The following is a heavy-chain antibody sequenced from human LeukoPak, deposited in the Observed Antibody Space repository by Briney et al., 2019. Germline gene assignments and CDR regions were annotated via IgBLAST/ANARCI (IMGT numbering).Heavy chain of an antibody. V-gene: IGHV1-69*13. J-gene: IGHJ4*02. D-gene: IGHD3-22*01. CDR3: ARNPRYYSDTSGYYPFDY. Sequence: SVKVSCKTSGGTLSTSAINWVRQAPGQGLEWMGGIIPMFGRTNNAQKFQGRVTITADGSTSTAYMELRSLRSEDTAVYYCARNPRYYSDTSGYYPFDYWGQGTLVTVSS. CDR2: IIPMFGRT. CDR1: GGTLSTSA.